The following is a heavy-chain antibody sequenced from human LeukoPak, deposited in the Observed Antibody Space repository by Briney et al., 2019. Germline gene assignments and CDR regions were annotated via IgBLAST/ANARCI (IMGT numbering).Heavy chain of an antibody. J-gene: IGHJ5*02. CDR1: GFTFSSYG. CDR3: AKVPGLGSSGSYYNWFDP. CDR2: IRYDGSNK. V-gene: IGHV3-30*02. Sequence: GGSLRLSCAASGFTFSSYGMHWVRQAPGKGLEWVAFIRYDGSNKYYADSVKGRFTISRDNSKNTLYLQMNSLRAEDTAVYYCAKVPGLGSSGSYYNWFDPWGQGTLVTVSS. D-gene: IGHD3-10*01.